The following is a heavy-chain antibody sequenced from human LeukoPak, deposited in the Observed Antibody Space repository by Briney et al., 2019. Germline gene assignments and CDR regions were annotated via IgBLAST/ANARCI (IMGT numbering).Heavy chain of an antibody. CDR1: GFPFSGNA. V-gene: IGHV3-74*01. D-gene: IGHD5-24*01. CDR2: VIRDGSFT. CDR3: VRDGDDFNFDY. Sequence: GGSLRLSCAASGFPFSGNAMSWVRQAPGRGLEWVSRVIRDGSFTNYADSVKGRFTISRDNAKNTLYLQMSSLRAEDTAVYFRVRDGDDFNFDYWGQGSLVTVSS. J-gene: IGHJ4*02.